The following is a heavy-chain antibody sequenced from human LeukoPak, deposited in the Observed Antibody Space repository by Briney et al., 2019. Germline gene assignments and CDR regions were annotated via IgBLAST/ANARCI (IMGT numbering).Heavy chain of an antibody. CDR1: GFTFSNYR. D-gene: IGHD6-13*01. CDR2: ISSSGSTI. J-gene: IGHJ6*03. V-gene: IGHV3-48*04. Sequence: QAGGSLRLSCAASGFTFSNYRMNWIRQAPGKGLEWVSYISSSGSTIYYADSVKGRFTISRDNAKNSLYLQMNSLRAEDTAVYYCARLGKAAAHHYYYYYMDVWGKGTTVTVSS. CDR3: ARLGKAAAHHYYYYYMDV.